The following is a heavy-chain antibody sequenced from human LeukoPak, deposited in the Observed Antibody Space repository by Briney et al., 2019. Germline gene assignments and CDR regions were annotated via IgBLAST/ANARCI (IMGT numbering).Heavy chain of an antibody. CDR2: ISGSGGST. CDR3: TKSFDSSGYYPNY. J-gene: IGHJ4*02. CDR1: GFTFSSYA. V-gene: IGHV3-23*01. D-gene: IGHD3-22*01. Sequence: GGSLRLSCAASGFTFSSYAMTWVRQAPGKGLEWVSAISGSGGSTYYADSVKGRFTISRDNSKNTLYLQMNSLRAEDTAVYYCTKSFDSSGYYPNYWGQGTLVTVSS.